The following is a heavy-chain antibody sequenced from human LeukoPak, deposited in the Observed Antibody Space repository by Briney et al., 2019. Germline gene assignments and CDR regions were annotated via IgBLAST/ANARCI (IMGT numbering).Heavy chain of an antibody. Sequence: GGSLRLSCAASGFTFSDYYMSWIRQAPGKGLEWVSYISSSGSTIYYADSVKGRFTISRDNAKNSLYLQMNSLRAEDTAVYYCARPYYGSGSYYLYYYYYYMDVWGKGTTVTISS. CDR3: ARPYYGSGSYYLYYYYYYMDV. D-gene: IGHD3-10*01. J-gene: IGHJ6*03. CDR1: GFTFSDYY. V-gene: IGHV3-11*01. CDR2: ISSSGSTI.